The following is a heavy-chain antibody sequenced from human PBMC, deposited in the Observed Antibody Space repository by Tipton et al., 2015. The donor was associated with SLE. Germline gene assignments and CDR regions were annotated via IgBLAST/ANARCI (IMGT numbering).Heavy chain of an antibody. J-gene: IGHJ3*02. V-gene: IGHV4-31*03. D-gene: IGHD1-26*01. CDR2: IYYSGST. CDR3: ASSVGIDAFDI. CDR1: GGSISSHY. Sequence: TLSLTCTVSGGSISSHYWSWIRQHPGKGLEWIGYIYYSGSTYYNPSLKSRVTISVDTSKNQFSLKLSSVTAADTAVYYCASSVGIDAFDIWGQGTMVTVSS.